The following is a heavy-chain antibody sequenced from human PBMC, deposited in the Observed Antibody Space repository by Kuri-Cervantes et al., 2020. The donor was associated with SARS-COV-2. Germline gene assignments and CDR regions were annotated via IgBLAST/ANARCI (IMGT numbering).Heavy chain of an antibody. CDR1: GGSISSSNW. V-gene: IGHV4-4*02. CDR3: AFNYGTGSYFY. D-gene: IGHD3-10*01. CDR2: IHRTGTT. Sequence: SETLSLTCAVSGGSISSSNWWGWVRQPPGKGLEWIGEIHRTGTTNYNPPLESRVTISVDRSKNQFSLTLRSVTAADTAVYYCAFNYGTGSYFYWGQGTLVTVSS. J-gene: IGHJ4*02.